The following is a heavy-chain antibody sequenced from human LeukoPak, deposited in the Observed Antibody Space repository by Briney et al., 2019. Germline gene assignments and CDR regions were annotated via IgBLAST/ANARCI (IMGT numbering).Heavy chain of an antibody. CDR3: ARRKDSGYDLGYFDY. CDR1: GYSFTSYW. CDR2: IYPGDSDT. D-gene: IGHD5-12*01. V-gene: IGHV5-51*01. Sequence: GESLKISCKGSGYSFTSYWIGWVRQMPGKGLEWMGIIYPGDSDTRYSPSFQGQVTISADKSISTAYLPWSSLKASDTAMYYCARRKDSGYDLGYFDYWGQGTLVTVSS. J-gene: IGHJ4*02.